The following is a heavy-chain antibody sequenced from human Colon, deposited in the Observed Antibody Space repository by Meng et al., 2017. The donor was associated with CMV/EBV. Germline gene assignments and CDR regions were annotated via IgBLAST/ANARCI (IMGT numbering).Heavy chain of an antibody. J-gene: IGHJ4*02. CDR2: LSGSGGNV. Sequence: AASGLSFRSYAMSWDSQAPGKGLERVSGLSGSGGNVHYADTVEGRFIISRDNSKNTVYLQMSSLRVEDTALYYCAKDSGHSNTKQDYWGQGTLVTVSS. D-gene: IGHD6-13*01. CDR1: GLSFRSYA. V-gene: IGHV3-23*01. CDR3: AKDSGHSNTKQDY.